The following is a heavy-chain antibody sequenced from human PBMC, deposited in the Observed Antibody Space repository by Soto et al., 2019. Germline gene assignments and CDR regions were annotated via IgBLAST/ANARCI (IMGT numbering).Heavy chain of an antibody. J-gene: IGHJ4*02. CDR1: GYTFTSYG. V-gene: IGHV1-18*01. Sequence: ASVKVSCKASGYTFTSYGISWVRQAPGQGLEWMGWISAYNGNTNYAQKLQGRVTMTTDTSTSTAYMELRSLRSDDTAVYDGARVGMVATKEGFDYWGQGTLVTVSS. CDR2: ISAYNGNT. CDR3: ARVGMVATKEGFDY. D-gene: IGHD5-12*01.